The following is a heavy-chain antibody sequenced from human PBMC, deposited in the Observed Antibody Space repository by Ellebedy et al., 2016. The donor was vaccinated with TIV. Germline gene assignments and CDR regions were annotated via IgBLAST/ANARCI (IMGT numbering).Heavy chain of an antibody. D-gene: IGHD5-24*01. CDR1: GGSISSHY. J-gene: IGHJ4*02. CDR3: ARGRDAYPGYFDY. V-gene: IGHV4-59*11. Sequence: MPSETLSLTCTVSGGSISSHYWSRIRQTPGKGLEWIGYIYYSGTTNYNPSLKSRVSMSVDTSKIRFSLNLSSVTAADTAVYYCARGRDAYPGYFDYWGQGIPVTVSS. CDR2: IYYSGTT.